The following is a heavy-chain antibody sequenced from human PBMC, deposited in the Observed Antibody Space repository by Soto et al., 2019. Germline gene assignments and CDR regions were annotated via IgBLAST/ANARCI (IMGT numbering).Heavy chain of an antibody. J-gene: IGHJ4*02. CDR1: GFSFNNFD. CDR3: AKDRGLAAYFDS. V-gene: IGHV3-30*18. CDR2: ISSAGNKK. Sequence: QVQLVESGGGVVQPGRSLRLSCAASGFSFNNFDMHWVSQAPGKGLEWVAVISSAGNKKFYADSVTGRFTISRANSKNTLYLKVSSLRAEDTAVYYCAKDRGLAAYFDSWGQGTQVTVSS. D-gene: IGHD6-13*01.